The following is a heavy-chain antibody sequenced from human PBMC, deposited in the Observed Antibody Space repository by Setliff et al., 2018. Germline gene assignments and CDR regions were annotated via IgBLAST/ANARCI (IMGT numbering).Heavy chain of an antibody. J-gene: IGHJ3*02. CDR3: ARDVFPYHYEGAFDI. CDR1: GYTFTSHY. V-gene: IGHV1-46*01. CDR2: INPSSGRT. D-gene: IGHD3-22*01. Sequence: ASVKVSCKASGYTFTSHYMHWVRQAPGLGLEWMGTINPSSGRTSYAQKFQGRITMTRDASTSTVYMDMSSLKSEDTAVYYCARDVFPYHYEGAFDIWGQGTMVTVSS.